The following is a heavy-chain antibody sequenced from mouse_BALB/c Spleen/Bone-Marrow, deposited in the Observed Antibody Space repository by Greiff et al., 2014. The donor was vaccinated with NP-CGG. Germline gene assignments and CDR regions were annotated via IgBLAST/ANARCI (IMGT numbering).Heavy chain of an antibody. CDR1: GFSLTSYG. CDR3: AREGDYYGSGDY. J-gene: IGHJ2*01. CDR2: IWAGGST. V-gene: IGHV2-9*02. D-gene: IGHD1-1*01. Sequence: VKLVESGPGLVAPSQSLSITCTVSGFSLTSYGVHWVRQPPGKGLEWLGVIWAGGSTNYNSALMSRLSISKDNSKSQVFLKMNSLQTDDTAMYYCAREGDYYGSGDYWGQGTTLTVSS.